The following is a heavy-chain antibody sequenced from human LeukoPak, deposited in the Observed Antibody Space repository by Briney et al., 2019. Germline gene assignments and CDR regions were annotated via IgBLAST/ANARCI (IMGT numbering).Heavy chain of an antibody. D-gene: IGHD3-10*01. CDR2: ISSGSDYT. Sequence: GGSLRLSCAASGFSFSSHGMSWVRQAPWKGPEWVSSISSGSDYTFYADSVKGRFTISRDNSKNTLYLQMNSLRAGDTAIYHCAKIGVIGNWYYDVWGRGTLVTV. V-gene: IGHV3-23*01. CDR3: AKIGVIGNWYYDV. CDR1: GFSFSSHG. J-gene: IGHJ2*01.